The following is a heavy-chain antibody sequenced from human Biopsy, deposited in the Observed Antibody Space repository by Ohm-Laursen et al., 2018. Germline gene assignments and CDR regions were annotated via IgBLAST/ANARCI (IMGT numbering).Heavy chain of an antibody. V-gene: IGHV1-2*02. J-gene: IGHJ2*01. Sequence: ASVKVSCKASGYTFTDSYMHWVRQAPGQGLEWMGWINPNSGGTNYAQKFQGRVTMTRDTSMSTAYMELNRLRFDDTAVYYCARGGLNYWYFDLWGRGTLVTVSS. D-gene: IGHD1-26*01. CDR3: ARGGLNYWYFDL. CDR2: INPNSGGT. CDR1: GYTFTDSY.